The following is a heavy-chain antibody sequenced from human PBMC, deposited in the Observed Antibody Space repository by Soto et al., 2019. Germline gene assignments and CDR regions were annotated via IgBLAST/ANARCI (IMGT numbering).Heavy chain of an antibody. J-gene: IGHJ4*02. Sequence: GASVKVSCKASGYTFTSYDINWVRQATGQGLEWMGRMIPNSGNTNYAQKFQGRVTITADKSTSTAYMELSSLRSEDTAVYYCATVPAGSGSYFTDWGQGTLVTVS. CDR1: GYTFTSYD. D-gene: IGHD1-26*01. V-gene: IGHV1-8*01. CDR3: ATVPAGSGSYFTD. CDR2: MIPNSGNT.